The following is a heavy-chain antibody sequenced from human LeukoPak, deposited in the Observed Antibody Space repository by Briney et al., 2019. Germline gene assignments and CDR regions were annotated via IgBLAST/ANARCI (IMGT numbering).Heavy chain of an antibody. D-gene: IGHD2-8*01. J-gene: IGHJ6*03. Sequence: SETLTLTCSVSGGPISNFYWSWIRQPPGKGLEWIGYIHYIETTNYNPSLKSRVTMSVDTSKNQFSMKLSSVTAADTAVYYCARDNGDFRSIYYYMDVWGKGTTVTVSS. CDR3: ARDNGDFRSIYYYMDV. CDR2: IHYIETT. CDR1: GGPISNFY. V-gene: IGHV4-59*01.